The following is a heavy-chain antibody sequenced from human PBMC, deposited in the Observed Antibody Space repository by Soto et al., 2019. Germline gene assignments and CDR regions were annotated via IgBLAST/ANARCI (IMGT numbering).Heavy chain of an antibody. CDR3: ARVSFYCSGSSCNED. CDR1: GGSMSSYY. CDR2: IYDSGAT. Sequence: SETLSLTCTVSGGSMSSYYWSWIRQPPGKGLEWIGYIYDSGATNYNPSLKSRVTISVDTSKNQFSLKLSSVTAADTAVYFCARVSFYCSGSSCNEDWGQGTLVTVSS. J-gene: IGHJ4*02. V-gene: IGHV4-59*01. D-gene: IGHD2-2*01.